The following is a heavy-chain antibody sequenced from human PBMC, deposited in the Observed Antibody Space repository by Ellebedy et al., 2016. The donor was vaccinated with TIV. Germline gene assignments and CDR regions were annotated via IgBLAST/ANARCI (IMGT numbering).Heavy chain of an antibody. Sequence: AASVKVSCKASGYTFTGYYMHWVRQAPGQGLEWMGWINPNSGGTNYAQKFQGWVTMTRDTSISTAYMELSRLRSDDTAVYYCARDQASSSWYVFDYWGQGTLVTVSS. CDR1: GYTFTGYY. J-gene: IGHJ4*02. CDR3: ARDQASSSWYVFDY. V-gene: IGHV1-2*04. D-gene: IGHD6-13*01. CDR2: INPNSGGT.